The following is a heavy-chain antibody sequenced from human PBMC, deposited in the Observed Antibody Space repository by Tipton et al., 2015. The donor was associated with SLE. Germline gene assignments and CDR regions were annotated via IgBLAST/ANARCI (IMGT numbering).Heavy chain of an antibody. D-gene: IGHD3-22*01. Sequence: TLSLTCTVSGGSISSSSYYWGWIRQPPGKGLEWIGSIYYSGSTYYNPSLKSRVTISVDTSKNQFSLKLSSVTAADTAVYYCAGDGRYYYDSRAMDVWGKGTTVTVSS. CDR1: GGSISSSSYY. V-gene: IGHV4-39*07. J-gene: IGHJ6*04. CDR3: AGDGRYYYDSRAMDV. CDR2: IYYSGST.